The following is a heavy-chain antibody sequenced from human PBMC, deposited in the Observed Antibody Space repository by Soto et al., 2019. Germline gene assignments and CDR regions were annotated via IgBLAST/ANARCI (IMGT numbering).Heavy chain of an antibody. D-gene: IGHD6-13*01. CDR2: IYPGDSDT. J-gene: IGHJ6*02. V-gene: IGHV5-51*01. CDR1: GCSFPRYW. Sequence: PGEPLKISCEGSGCSFPRYWMSRVRQKNGQCLECMGIIYPGDSDTRYSPSFQSQGTISADKSISTAYLQWSSLKASDTAMYYCARDRIAAAGTGYYGMEVWGQGTTVTVSS. CDR3: ARDRIAAAGTGYYGMEV.